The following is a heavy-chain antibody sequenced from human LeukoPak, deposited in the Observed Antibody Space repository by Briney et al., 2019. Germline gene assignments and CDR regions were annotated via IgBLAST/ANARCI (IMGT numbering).Heavy chain of an antibody. D-gene: IGHD4-17*01. V-gene: IGHV4-30-2*01. CDR1: GGSISSGSYS. CDR2: ISHSGSA. J-gene: IGHJ6*02. Sequence: SQTLSLTCAVSGGSISSGSYSWSWIRQPPGKGLEWIGYISHSGSAYYIPSLKSRVTISVDRSKNQISLKLSSATAADTAVYYCARSYGDYPYGMDVWGQGTTVTVSS. CDR3: ARSYGDYPYGMDV.